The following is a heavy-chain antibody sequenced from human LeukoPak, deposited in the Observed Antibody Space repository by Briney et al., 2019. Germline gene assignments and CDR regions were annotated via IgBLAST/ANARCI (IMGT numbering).Heavy chain of an antibody. Sequence: PGGSLRLSCAASGFTFSSYWMSWVRQAPGKGLEWVANIKQDGSEKYYVDSVKGRFTISRDNAKNSLYLQMNRLRAEDTAVYYCARAVQQLVRRGYYYYYYMDVWGKGTTVTVSS. CDR1: GFTFSSYW. V-gene: IGHV3-7*01. D-gene: IGHD6-13*01. CDR2: IKQDGSEK. CDR3: ARAVQQLVRRGYYYYYYMDV. J-gene: IGHJ6*03.